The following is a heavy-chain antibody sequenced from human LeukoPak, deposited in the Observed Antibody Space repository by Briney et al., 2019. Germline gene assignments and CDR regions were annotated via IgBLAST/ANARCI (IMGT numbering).Heavy chain of an antibody. CDR1: GGSISGSPYY. Sequence: SETLSLTCTVSGGSISGSPYYWDWIRQPPGKGLEWIGSIYYTGSTYFNPSLKSRVTMSVDASKNQSSLRLSSVTAADTAVYYCARDFSGYDFGYWGQGTLVTVSS. CDR2: IYYTGST. D-gene: IGHD5-12*01. CDR3: ARDFSGYDFGY. J-gene: IGHJ4*02. V-gene: IGHV4-39*07.